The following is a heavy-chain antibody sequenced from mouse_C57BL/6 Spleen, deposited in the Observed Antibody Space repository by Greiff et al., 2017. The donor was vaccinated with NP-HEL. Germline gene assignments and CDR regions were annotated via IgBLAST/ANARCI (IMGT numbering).Heavy chain of an antibody. D-gene: IGHD1-1*01. CDR3: ARIYYGSSYGRVFDY. Sequence: QVQLQQPGAELVKPGASVKLSCKASGYTFTSYWMHWVKQRPGRGLEWIGRIDPNSGGTKYNEKFKSKATLTVDKPSSTAYMQLSSLTTEDSAIYYCARIYYGSSYGRVFDYWGQGTTLTVSS. CDR2: IDPNSGGT. J-gene: IGHJ2*01. V-gene: IGHV1-62-3*01. CDR1: GYTFTSYW.